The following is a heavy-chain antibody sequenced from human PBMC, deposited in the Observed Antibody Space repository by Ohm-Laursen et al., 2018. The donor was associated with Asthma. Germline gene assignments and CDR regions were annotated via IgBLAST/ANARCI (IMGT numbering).Heavy chain of an antibody. CDR2: INPSGGST. Sequence: EASVKVSCKASGYTFTSYNIHWVRQAPAQGLEWMGIINPSGGSTTYAQKSQGRVTMTRDTSTSTVYMELNSLRAEDTAVYYCARRMYYFDYWGQGTLVTVSS. CDR3: ARRMYYFDY. V-gene: IGHV1-46*01. CDR1: GYTFTSYN. J-gene: IGHJ4*02. D-gene: IGHD2-8*01.